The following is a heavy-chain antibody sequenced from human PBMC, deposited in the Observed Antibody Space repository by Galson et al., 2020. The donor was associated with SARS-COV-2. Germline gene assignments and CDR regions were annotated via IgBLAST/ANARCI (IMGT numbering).Heavy chain of an antibody. J-gene: IGHJ1*01. CDR3: ARERNRRAVATTFQN. V-gene: IGHV3-33*01. CDR1: GFTFSSYG. CDR2: IWYDGSNK. Sequence: GESLKISCAASGFTFSSYGMHWVRQAPGKGLEWVAVIWYDGSNKYYADSVKGRFTISRDNTKNMLYLQMTSLRVEDTAVYFCARERNRRAVATTFQNWGQGTLVSVSS. D-gene: IGHD6-19*01.